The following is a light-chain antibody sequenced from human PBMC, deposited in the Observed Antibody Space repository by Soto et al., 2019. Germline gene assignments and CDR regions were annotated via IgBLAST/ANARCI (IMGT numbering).Light chain of an antibody. Sequence: IQMTQSPSTLSASIGDTVTITCRASQSINRWLAWYQQKPGEAPKLLIYDASSLESGVPSRFSGTGSGTEFTLIISSLQPDDFAAYYCQQYGSYWTFGQGTKVEIK. CDR2: DAS. CDR3: QQYGSYWT. J-gene: IGKJ1*01. V-gene: IGKV1-5*01. CDR1: QSINRW.